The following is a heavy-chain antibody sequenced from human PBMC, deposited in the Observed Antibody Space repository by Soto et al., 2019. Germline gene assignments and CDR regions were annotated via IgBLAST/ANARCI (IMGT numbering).Heavy chain of an antibody. CDR3: ARGKSSSSAVWFDP. D-gene: IGHD6-6*01. J-gene: IGHJ5*02. CDR1: GGTFSSYT. CDR2: IIPILGIA. V-gene: IGHV1-69*02. Sequence: SVKVSCKASGGTFSSYTISWVRQAPGQGLEWMGRIIPILGIANYAQKFQGRVTITADKSTSTAYMELSSLRSEDTAVYCCARGKSSSSAVWFDPWGQGTLVTVSS.